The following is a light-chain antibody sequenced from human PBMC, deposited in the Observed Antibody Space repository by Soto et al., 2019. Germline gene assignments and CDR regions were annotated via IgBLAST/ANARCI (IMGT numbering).Light chain of an antibody. CDR2: EVS. Sequence: QSALTQPPSASGSPGQSVTISCTGTSSDVGDYNYVSWYQQYPGKAPKLMIYEVSKRPSGVPDRFSGSKSGNTASLTVSGLQAEDEADYYCRSYAGSNNGVFGGGTKLTVL. V-gene: IGLV2-8*01. CDR1: SSDVGDYNY. CDR3: RSYAGSNNGV. J-gene: IGLJ3*02.